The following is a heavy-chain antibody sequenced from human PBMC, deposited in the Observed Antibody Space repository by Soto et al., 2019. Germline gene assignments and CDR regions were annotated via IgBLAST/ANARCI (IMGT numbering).Heavy chain of an antibody. J-gene: IGHJ6*02. CDR2: ISSSSSYI. CDR3: ARPTNTIPRMDV. D-gene: IGHD3-3*01. CDR1: GFTFSSYS. V-gene: IGHV3-21*01. Sequence: GGSLRLSCADSGFTFSSYSMNWVRQAPGKGLEWVSSISSSSSYIYYADSVKGRFTISRDNAKNSLYLQMNSLRAEDTAVYYCARPTNTIPRMDVWGQGTTVTVSS.